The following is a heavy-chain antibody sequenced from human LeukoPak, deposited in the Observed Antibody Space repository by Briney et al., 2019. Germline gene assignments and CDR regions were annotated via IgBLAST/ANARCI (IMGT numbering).Heavy chain of an antibody. J-gene: IGHJ3*02. CDR2: IRSKRNKYAT. CDR1: GFSVSGSV. D-gene: IGHD6-13*01. CDR3: SRLEDSSPIEVALDM. Sequence: GGSLRLSCAASGFSVSGSVIHWVRHAAGKGLEWVGRIRSKRNKYATAYAASVKGRFTISRDDSKNTVYLHMDSLKTEDTALYYCSRLEDSSPIEVALDMWGQGTVVTVSS. V-gene: IGHV3-73*01.